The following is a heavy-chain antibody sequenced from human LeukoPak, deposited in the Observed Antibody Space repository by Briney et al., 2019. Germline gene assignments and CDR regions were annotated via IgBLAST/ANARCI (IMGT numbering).Heavy chain of an antibody. J-gene: IGHJ4*02. CDR1: GFTFSSAW. CDR2: ISINGGST. CDR3: GRKVWGPEY. V-gene: IGHV3-48*04. D-gene: IGHD1-14*01. Sequence: PGGSLRLSCAVSGFTFSSAWMNWVRQAPGKGLEWVSGISINGGSTYYADSVKGRFTISRDNTKNSVYLQMSSLRAEDTAVYYCGRKVWGPEYWGQGTPVTVSS.